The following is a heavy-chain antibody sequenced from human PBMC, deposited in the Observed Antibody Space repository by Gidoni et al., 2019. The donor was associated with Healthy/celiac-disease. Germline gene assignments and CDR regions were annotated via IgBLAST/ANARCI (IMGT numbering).Heavy chain of an antibody. J-gene: IGHJ5*02. CDR3: ARGGVPLRYFDWSEVIWFDP. CDR1: GFTFRSYS. Sequence: EVQLVESGGGLVKPGGSLSLSCAASGFTFRSYSMNWVRQAPGKGLEWVSSISSSSSYIYYADSVKGRFTISRDNAKNSLYLQMNSLRAEDTAVYYCARGGVPLRYFDWSEVIWFDPWGQGTLVTVSS. D-gene: IGHD3-9*01. V-gene: IGHV3-21*01. CDR2: ISSSSSYI.